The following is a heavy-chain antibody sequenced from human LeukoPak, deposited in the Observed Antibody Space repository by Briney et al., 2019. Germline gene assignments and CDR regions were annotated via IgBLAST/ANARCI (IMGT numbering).Heavy chain of an antibody. V-gene: IGHV3-53*01. D-gene: IGHD6-19*01. CDR2: LYVGGTT. CDR1: GFIVSNNY. Sequence: GGSLRLSCAASGFIVSNNYMTWVRQAPGKRLEWVSVLYVGGTTYYADSVKGRFTISRDSSKNTLYLQMSSLRAEDTAIYYCASLTASGWHGLVYWGLGTLVTVSS. CDR3: ASLTASGWHGLVY. J-gene: IGHJ4*02.